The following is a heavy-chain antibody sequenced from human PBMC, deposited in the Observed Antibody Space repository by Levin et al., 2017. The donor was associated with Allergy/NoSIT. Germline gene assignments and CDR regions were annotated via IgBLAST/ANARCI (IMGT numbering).Heavy chain of an antibody. V-gene: IGHV4-34*01. CDR2: INHSGST. Sequence: SETLSLTCAVYGGSFSGYYWSWIRQPPGKGLEWIGEINHSGSTNYNPSLKSRVTISVDTSKNQFSLKLSSVTAADTAVYYCARGPRQLVPYYYYGMDGWGQGTTVTVSS. CDR3: ARGPRQLVPYYYYGMDG. D-gene: IGHD6-6*01. CDR1: GGSFSGYY. J-gene: IGHJ6*02.